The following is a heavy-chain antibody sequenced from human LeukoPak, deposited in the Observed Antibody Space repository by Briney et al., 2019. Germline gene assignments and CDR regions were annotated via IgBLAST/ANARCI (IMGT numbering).Heavy chain of an antibody. J-gene: IGHJ4*02. D-gene: IGHD3-10*01. CDR2: IYYSGST. V-gene: IGHV4-59*01. CDR1: GGSISSYY. Sequence: SETLSLTCTVSGGSISSYYWSWIRQPPGKGLEWIGYIYYSGSTNYNPSLKSRVTISVDTSKNQFSLKLSSVTAADTAVYYCARDRYYNSGSYYTQFDYWGQGTLVTVSS. CDR3: ARDRYYNSGSYYTQFDY.